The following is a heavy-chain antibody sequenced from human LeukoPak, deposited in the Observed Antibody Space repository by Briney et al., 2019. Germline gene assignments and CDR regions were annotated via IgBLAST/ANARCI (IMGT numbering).Heavy chain of an antibody. CDR2: IYYSGST. J-gene: IGHJ6*04. D-gene: IGHD6-13*01. CDR3: ARVGAAARLLYNYYYRMDV. V-gene: IGHV4-59*11. CDR1: GVHISIHY. Sequence: SEPLSLPCSGSGVHISIHYWSGTGQPPGKGLEWIGYIYYSGSTKYNPSLLSRVTISVDTSKNQFSLRLSSVTAADTAVYYCARVGAAARLLYNYYYRMDVWGKGTTVTVSS.